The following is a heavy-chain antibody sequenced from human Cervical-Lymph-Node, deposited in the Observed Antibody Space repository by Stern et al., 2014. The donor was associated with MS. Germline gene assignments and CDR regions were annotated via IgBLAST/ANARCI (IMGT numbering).Heavy chain of an antibody. CDR1: GYNFINYW. Sequence: EVQLEESGAELKKPGESLKISCKTSGYNFINYWIAWVRQVSGKGLEWIGIIYPGDSDIRYSPSFQGHVTISVDKSITTAYLQWKSLKASDTAVYYCARWSVACDYWGQGALITVSS. CDR3: ARWSVACDY. D-gene: IGHD2-21*01. CDR2: IYPGDSDI. J-gene: IGHJ4*02. V-gene: IGHV5-51*03.